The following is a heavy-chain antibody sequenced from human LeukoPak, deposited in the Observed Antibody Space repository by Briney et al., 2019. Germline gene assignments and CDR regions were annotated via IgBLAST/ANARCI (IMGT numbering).Heavy chain of an antibody. CDR3: ARDLRVSGSYYYYYMDV. D-gene: IGHD3-22*01. V-gene: IGHV1-2*02. Sequence: ASVKVSCKASGYTFTGYYMHWVRQAPGQGLEWMGWINPNSGGTNYAQKFQGRVTMTRDTSISTAYMELSRLRSDDTAVYYCARDLRVSGSYYYYYMDVWDKGTTVTVSS. J-gene: IGHJ6*03. CDR1: GYTFTGYY. CDR2: INPNSGGT.